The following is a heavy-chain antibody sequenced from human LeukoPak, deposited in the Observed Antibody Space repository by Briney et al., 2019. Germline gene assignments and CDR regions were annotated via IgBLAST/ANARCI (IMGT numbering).Heavy chain of an antibody. CDR2: IYSGGST. Sequence: QPGGSLRLSCAASGFTVSSNYMSWVRQAPGKGLEWVSVIYSGGSTYYADSVKGRFTISRDNSKNTLYLQMNSLRVEDTAVYYCASEIEYTFGYFYWGQGALVTVSS. V-gene: IGHV3-53*01. J-gene: IGHJ4*02. D-gene: IGHD5-18*01. CDR3: ASEIEYTFGYFY. CDR1: GFTVSSNY.